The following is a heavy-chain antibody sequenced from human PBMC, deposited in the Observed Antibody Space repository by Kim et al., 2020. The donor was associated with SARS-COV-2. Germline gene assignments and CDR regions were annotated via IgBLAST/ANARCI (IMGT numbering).Heavy chain of an antibody. CDR1: GYSFTSYW. Sequence: GESLKISCKGSGYSFTSYWISWVRQMPGKGLEWMGRIDPSDSYTNYSPSFQGHVTISADKSISTAYLQWSSLKASDTAMYYCARPLCSGGSCYSGWFDPWGQGTLVTVSS. V-gene: IGHV5-10-1*01. D-gene: IGHD2-15*01. CDR2: IDPSDSYT. CDR3: ARPLCSGGSCYSGWFDP. J-gene: IGHJ5*02.